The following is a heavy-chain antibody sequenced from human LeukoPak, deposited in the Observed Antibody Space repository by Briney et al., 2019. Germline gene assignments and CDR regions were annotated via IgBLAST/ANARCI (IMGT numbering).Heavy chain of an antibody. Sequence: PGGSLRLSCATSGFSFGNFWMGWVRQAPGKGLEWVANMNPDGSQRNYVGSVKGRFTISRDSAYNSVYLQMNSLRAEDTAFYYCARDSPRGRFDSWGQGTLVTVSS. J-gene: IGHJ4*02. CDR3: ARDSPRGRFDS. V-gene: IGHV3-7*01. CDR1: GFSFGNFW. CDR2: MNPDGSQR.